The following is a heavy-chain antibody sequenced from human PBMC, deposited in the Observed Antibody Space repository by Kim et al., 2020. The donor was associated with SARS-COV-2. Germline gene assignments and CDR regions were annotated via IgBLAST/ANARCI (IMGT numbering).Heavy chain of an antibody. CDR1: GFTFSDYT. D-gene: IGHD6-6*01. J-gene: IGHJ4*02. Sequence: GGSLRLSCAASGFTFSDYTMNWVRQAPGKGLEWVSSISSTGRNIYYADSLRGRFTISRDNAENSLYLDINSLRPEDTAVYYCARLVGRRSGIDYWGQGSLVTVSS. CDR2: ISSTGRNI. CDR3: ARLVGRRSGIDY. V-gene: IGHV3-21*01.